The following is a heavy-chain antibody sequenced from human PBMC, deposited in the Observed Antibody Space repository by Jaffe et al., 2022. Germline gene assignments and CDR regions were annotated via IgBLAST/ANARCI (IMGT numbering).Heavy chain of an antibody. CDR2: IYTGGTT. Sequence: EVQLVESGGGLVQPGGSLRLSCAASGFTVSSNYMSWVRQAPGKGLEWVSVIYTGGTTYYADSVKGRFTISRDNSKNTLYLQMGSLRAEDTAVYYCARACSSTWYGSGAFDIWGQGTMVTVSS. D-gene: IGHD6-13*01. J-gene: IGHJ3*02. CDR1: GFTVSSNY. CDR3: ARACSSTWYGSGAFDI. V-gene: IGHV3-66*02.